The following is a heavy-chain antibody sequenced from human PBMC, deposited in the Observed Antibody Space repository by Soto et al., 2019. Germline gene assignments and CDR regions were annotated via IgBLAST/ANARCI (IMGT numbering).Heavy chain of an antibody. Sequence: SVKVSCKASGGTFSSYTISWVRQAPGQGLEWMGRIIPILGIANYAQKFQGRVTITADKSTSTAYMELSSLRSEDAAVYYCARVDCSGGSCYSGLDYWGQGTLVTVSS. V-gene: IGHV1-69*02. CDR3: ARVDCSGGSCYSGLDY. J-gene: IGHJ4*02. CDR2: IIPILGIA. CDR1: GGTFSSYT. D-gene: IGHD2-15*01.